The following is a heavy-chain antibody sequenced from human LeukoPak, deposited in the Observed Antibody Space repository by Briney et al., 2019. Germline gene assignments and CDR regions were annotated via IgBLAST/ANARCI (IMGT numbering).Heavy chain of an antibody. D-gene: IGHD5-24*01. CDR3: AREGRNGYNKDFDY. CDR1: GYTFTGYH. V-gene: IGHV1-2*02. CDR2: INPNTGDT. Sequence: ASVKVSCKASGYTFTGYHMHWVRQAPGQGLEWMGRINPNTGDTNFAQNFQGRVNMTRDTSITTAYMELSRLRSDDTAVYYCAREGRNGYNKDFDYWGQGTLVTVSS. J-gene: IGHJ4*02.